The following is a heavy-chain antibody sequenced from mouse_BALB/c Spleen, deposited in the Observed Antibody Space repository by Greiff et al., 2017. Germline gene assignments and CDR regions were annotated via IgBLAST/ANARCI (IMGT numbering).Heavy chain of an antibody. J-gene: IGHJ2*01. CDR1: GFTFSSYA. CDR2: ISSGGST. CDR3: ARGITTTD. V-gene: IGHV5-6-5*01. Sequence: KLMESGGGLVKPGGSLKLSCAASGFTFSSYAMSWVRQTPEKRLEWVASISSGGSTYYPDSVKGRFTISRDNARNILYLQMSSLRSEDTAMYYCARGITTTDWGQGTTLTVSS. D-gene: IGHD1-1*01.